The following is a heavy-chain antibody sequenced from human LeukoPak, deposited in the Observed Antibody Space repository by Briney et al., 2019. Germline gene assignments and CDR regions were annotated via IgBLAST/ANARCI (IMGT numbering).Heavy chain of an antibody. CDR2: INHSGST. J-gene: IGHJ5*02. D-gene: IGHD5-12*01. CDR3: ARGFRGGYDS. V-gene: IGHV4-34*01. Sequence: SETLSLTCAVYGGSFSGYYWSWIRQPPGKGLEWIGEINHSGSTNYNPSLKRRVTISVDTSKNQFSLKLSSVTAADTAVYYCARGFRGGYDSWGQGTLVTVSS. CDR1: GGSFSGYY.